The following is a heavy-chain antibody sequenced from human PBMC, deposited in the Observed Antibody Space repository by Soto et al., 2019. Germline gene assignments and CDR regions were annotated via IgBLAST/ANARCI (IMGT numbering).Heavy chain of an antibody. CDR1: GGSISSSSYY. CDR3: ASLPVGVVHYYYMDV. V-gene: IGHV4-39*01. CDR2: IYYSGST. J-gene: IGHJ6*03. D-gene: IGHD3-3*01. Sequence: SETLSLTCTVSGGSISSSSYYWGWIRQPPGKGLEWIGSIYYSGSTYYNPSLKSRVTISVDTSKNQFSLKLSSVTAADTAVYYCASLPVGVVHYYYMDVWGKGTTVTVSS.